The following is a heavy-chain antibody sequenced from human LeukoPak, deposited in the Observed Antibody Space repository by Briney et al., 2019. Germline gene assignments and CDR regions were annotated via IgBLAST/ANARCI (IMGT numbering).Heavy chain of an antibody. V-gene: IGHV4-39*01. CDR1: GGSISSSSYY. CDR2: IYYSGST. D-gene: IGHD5-18*01. CDR3: ARPPPPAYSYGSFHAFDI. J-gene: IGHJ3*02. Sequence: SETLSLTCTVSGGSISSSSYYWGWIRQPPGKGLVWIGSIYYSGSTYYNPSLKSRVTISVDTSKNQFSLKLSSVTAADTAVYYCARPPPPAYSYGSFHAFDIWGQGKMVTVSS.